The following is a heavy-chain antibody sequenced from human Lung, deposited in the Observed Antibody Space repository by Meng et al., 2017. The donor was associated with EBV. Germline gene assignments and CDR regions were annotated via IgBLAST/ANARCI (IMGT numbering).Heavy chain of an antibody. D-gene: IGHD3-22*01. J-gene: IGHJ4*02. V-gene: IGHV3-23*01. Sequence: EGRRLEHGGGLVRPVGSLRLSCAASGFTFGSYAMSWVRQAPGKGLEWVSTISNSGGNTYYADSVKGRFTISRDNSKNTLYLQMNSLRAEDTAVYYCAKDRHYYDSMYFDYWGQGTLVTVSS. CDR3: AKDRHYYDSMYFDY. CDR1: GFTFGSYA. CDR2: ISNSGGNT.